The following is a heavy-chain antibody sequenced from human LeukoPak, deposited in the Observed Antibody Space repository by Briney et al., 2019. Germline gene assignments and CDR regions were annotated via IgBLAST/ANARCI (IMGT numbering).Heavy chain of an antibody. D-gene: IGHD5-12*01. Sequence: SETLSLTCTVSGGSISSSSYYWGWIRQPPGKGLEWIGSIYYSGSTYYNPSLKSRVTISVDTSKNQFSLKLSSVTAADTAVYYCARDSGYSGYDLAFDIWGQGTMVTVSS. CDR1: GGSISSSSYY. V-gene: IGHV4-39*02. J-gene: IGHJ3*02. CDR3: ARDSGYSGYDLAFDI. CDR2: IYYSGST.